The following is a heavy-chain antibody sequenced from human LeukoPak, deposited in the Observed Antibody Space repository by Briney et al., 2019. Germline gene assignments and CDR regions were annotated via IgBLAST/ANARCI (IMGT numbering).Heavy chain of an antibody. CDR3: ARRGYSSGWYLPFDY. CDR2: MNPNSGNT. CDR1: GYTFTSYD. Sequence: GASVKVSCKASGYTFTSYDINWVRQATGQGLEWMGWMNPNSGNTGYAQKCQGRVTITRNTSISTAYTELSSLRSEDTAVYYCARRGYSSGWYLPFDYWGQGTLVTVSS. V-gene: IGHV1-8*03. J-gene: IGHJ4*02. D-gene: IGHD6-19*01.